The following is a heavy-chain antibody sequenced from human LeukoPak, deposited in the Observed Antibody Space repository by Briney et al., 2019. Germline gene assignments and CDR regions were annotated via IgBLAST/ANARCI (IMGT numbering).Heavy chain of an antibody. CDR3: ARAALYCSGGSCIGGYYYYYMDV. J-gene: IGHJ6*03. CDR2: IYYSGST. Sequence: PSETLSLTCTVSGGSISSYYWSWIRQPPGKGLEWIGYIYYSGSTNYNPSLKSRVTISVDTSKNQFSLKLSSVTAADTAVYYCARAALYCSGGSCIGGYYYYYMDVWGKGTTVTVSS. D-gene: IGHD2-15*01. CDR1: GGSISSYY. V-gene: IGHV4-59*01.